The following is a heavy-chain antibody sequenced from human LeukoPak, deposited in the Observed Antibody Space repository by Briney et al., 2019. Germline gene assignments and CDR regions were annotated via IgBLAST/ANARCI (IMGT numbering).Heavy chain of an antibody. CDR2: INPNSGGT. D-gene: IGHD1-26*01. CDR1: GYTFTGYY. CDR3: AREDGSYPFDL. J-gene: IGHJ2*01. V-gene: IGHV1-2*02. Sequence: ASVKVSCKASGYTFTGYYMHWVRQAPGQGLEWMGWINPNSGGTNYAQKFQGRVTMTRDTSISTAYMELSSLRSEDTAVYYCAREDGSYPFDLWGRGTLVTVSS.